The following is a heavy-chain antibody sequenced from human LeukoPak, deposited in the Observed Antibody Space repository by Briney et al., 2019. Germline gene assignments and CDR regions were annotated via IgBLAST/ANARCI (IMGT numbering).Heavy chain of an antibody. CDR2: IYSRGAT. V-gene: IGHV3-53*01. CDR3: ATAPSSIFDY. CDR1: GFSVGSNY. D-gene: IGHD2-2*01. Sequence: TGGSLRLSRAASGFSVGSNYVSWVRQAPGKGLEWVSVIYSRGATWYADSVKGRFTISRDSPENTLYLQMNSLGAEDTAVYYCATAPSSIFDYWGQGTLVTVSS. J-gene: IGHJ4*02.